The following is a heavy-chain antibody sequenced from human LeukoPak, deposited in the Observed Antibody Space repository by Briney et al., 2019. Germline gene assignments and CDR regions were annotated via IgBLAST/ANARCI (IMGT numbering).Heavy chain of an antibody. CDR2: IYYSGST. J-gene: IGHJ4*02. CDR1: GDSISSYY. CDR3: ARERPLIAVAGTYFDY. Sequence: PSETLSLTCTVSGDSISSYYWSWIRQPPGKGLEWIGYIYYSGSTNYNPSLKSRVTISVDTSKNQFSLKLSSVTAADTAVHYCARERPLIAVAGTYFDYWGQGTLVTVSS. D-gene: IGHD6-19*01. V-gene: IGHV4-59*01.